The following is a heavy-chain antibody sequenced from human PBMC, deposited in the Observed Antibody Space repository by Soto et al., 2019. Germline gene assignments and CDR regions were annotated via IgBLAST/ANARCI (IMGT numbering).Heavy chain of an antibody. CDR2: ISSSGDTI. CDR1: GFTFSSYE. D-gene: IGHD6-19*01. CDR3: ARGPGYSTGWYSDY. V-gene: IGHV3-48*03. Sequence: EVQLVESGGGLVQPGGSLRLSCAASGFTFSSYEMNWVRQAPGKGLEWVSYISSSGDTIYYSDSVKGRFTSSRENDKNSLYLQMNRLRGEDTAVYYCARGPGYSTGWYSDYWGQGTLVTVSS. J-gene: IGHJ4*02.